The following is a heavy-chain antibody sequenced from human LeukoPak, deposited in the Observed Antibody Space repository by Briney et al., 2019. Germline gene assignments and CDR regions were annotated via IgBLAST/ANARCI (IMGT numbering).Heavy chain of an antibody. J-gene: IGHJ5*02. Sequence: SETLSLTCTVSGGSISSGSYYWSWIRQPAGKGLEWIGRIYTSGSTNYNPSLKSRVTISVDTSKNQFSLKLSSVTAADTAVYYCARAEGYCSGGSCYNWFDPWGQGTLVTVSS. CDR3: ARAEGYCSGGSCYNWFDP. CDR1: GGSISSGSYY. CDR2: IYTSGST. V-gene: IGHV4-61*02. D-gene: IGHD2-15*01.